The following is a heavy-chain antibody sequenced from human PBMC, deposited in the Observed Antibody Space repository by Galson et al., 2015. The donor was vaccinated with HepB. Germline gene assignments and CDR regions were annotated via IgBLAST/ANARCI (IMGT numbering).Heavy chain of an antibody. V-gene: IGHV7-4-1*02. Sequence: SVKVSCKASGYTFTSYAMNWVRQAPGQGLEWMGWINTNTGNPTYAQGFTGRFVFSLDTSVSTAYLQISSLKAEDTAVYYCARAQSTRRGLRFLEWLSQRFDPWGQGTLVTVSS. CDR2: INTNTGNP. CDR3: ARAQSTRRGLRFLEWLSQRFDP. CDR1: GYTFTSYA. D-gene: IGHD3-3*01. J-gene: IGHJ5*02.